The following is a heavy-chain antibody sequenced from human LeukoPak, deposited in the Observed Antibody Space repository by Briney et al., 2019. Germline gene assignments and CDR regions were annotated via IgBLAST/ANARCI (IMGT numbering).Heavy chain of an antibody. CDR1: GSNFGGYW. CDR2: IYPGDSAT. J-gene: IGHJ4*02. Sequence: GESLKISCQGSGSNFGGYWIAWVRQLPGKGLEWMGIIYPGDSATTYSPSFQGQVTISADKSITTAYLQWSSLKASDTAMYYCATPHDATAYYYDSSGYFYWGQGTLVTVSS. D-gene: IGHD3-22*01. V-gene: IGHV5-51*01. CDR3: ATPHDATAYYYDSSGYFY.